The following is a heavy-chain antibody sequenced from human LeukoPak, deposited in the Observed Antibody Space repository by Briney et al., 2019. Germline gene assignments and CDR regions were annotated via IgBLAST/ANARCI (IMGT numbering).Heavy chain of an antibody. Sequence: PSETLSLTCTVSGGSISSYYWSWIRQPPVKVLEWIGYVYYSGSTTYNPSLKSRVTISVDTSKNQFSLKLSSVTAADTAVYYCARHSCSGTSCYAVPDWFDPWGQGTLVTVSS. CDR1: GGSISSYY. J-gene: IGHJ5*02. CDR3: ARHSCSGTSCYAVPDWFDP. D-gene: IGHD2-2*01. V-gene: IGHV4-59*08. CDR2: VYYSGST.